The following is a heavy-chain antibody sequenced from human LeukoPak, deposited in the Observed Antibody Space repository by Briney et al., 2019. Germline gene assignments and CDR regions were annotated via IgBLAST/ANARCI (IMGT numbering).Heavy chain of an antibody. CDR1: GFTFTSHW. D-gene: IGHD2-8*01. CDR2: MNLGGSEK. J-gene: IGHJ4*02. CDR3: ARDATYCTNGVCYTRFDY. Sequence: PGGSLRLSCAASGFTFTSHWMMWVRQAPGKGLVWVARMNLGGSEKDYVDSVKGRFTISRDNAKTSLYLEMNSLRAADTAVYYCARDATYCTNGVCYTRFDYWGQGTLVTVSS. V-gene: IGHV3-7*01.